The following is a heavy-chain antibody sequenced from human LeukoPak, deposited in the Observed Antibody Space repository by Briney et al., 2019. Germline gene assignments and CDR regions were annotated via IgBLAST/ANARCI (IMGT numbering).Heavy chain of an antibody. CDR1: GFTFSTYG. D-gene: IGHD3-22*01. Sequence: GGSLRLSCAASGFTFSTYGMHWVRQAPGKGLEWVAVIAYDGSNKYYGDTVKGRFTISRDNPKNTLYLQMNSLRAEDTAVYYCAKGATMIVRGGMDVWGQGTTVTVSS. CDR2: IAYDGSNK. CDR3: AKGATMIVRGGMDV. J-gene: IGHJ6*02. V-gene: IGHV3-30*18.